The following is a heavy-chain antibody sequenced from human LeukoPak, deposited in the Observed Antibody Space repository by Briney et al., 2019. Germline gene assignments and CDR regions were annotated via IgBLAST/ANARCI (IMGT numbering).Heavy chain of an antibody. CDR3: ARGVRDVALWFGPSGWFDP. D-gene: IGHD3-10*01. CDR1: GGSISSYY. CDR2: IYYSGSN. Sequence: SETLSLTCTVSGGSISSYYWSWIRQPPGKGLEWIGYIYYSGSNNYHPSLRSRVTISVDTSKNQFSLKLSSVTAADTAVYYCARGVRDVALWFGPSGWFDPWGQGTLVTVSS. V-gene: IGHV4-59*08. J-gene: IGHJ5*02.